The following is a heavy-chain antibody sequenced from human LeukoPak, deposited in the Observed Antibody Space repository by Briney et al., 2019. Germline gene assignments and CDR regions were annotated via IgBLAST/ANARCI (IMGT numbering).Heavy chain of an antibody. V-gene: IGHV4-34*01. J-gene: IGHJ4*02. CDR1: GGSFSGYY. CDR3: ARVPLWFGELYSFDY. D-gene: IGHD3-10*01. CDR2: INHSGST. Sequence: PSGTLSLTCAVYGGSFSGYYWSWIRQPPGKGLEWIGEINHSGSTNYNPSLKSRVTISVDTSKNQFSLKLSSVTAADTAVYYCARVPLWFGELYSFDYWGQGTLVTVSS.